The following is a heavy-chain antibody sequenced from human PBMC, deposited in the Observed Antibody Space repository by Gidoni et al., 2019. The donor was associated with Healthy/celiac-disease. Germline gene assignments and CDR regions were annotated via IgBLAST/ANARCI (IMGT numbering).Heavy chain of an antibody. J-gene: IGHJ3*02. D-gene: IGHD6-13*01. CDR2: SSGSGGST. Sequence: VQLLLSGRGLVQPGGSLRLSCAASGFFFSSYAMSWFRQGPGKGLLWVSASSGSGGSTYYAESVKGRFIISRDNSKNTLYLQMNSLRAEDTAVYYCAKVYRGQQLVEGAFDIWGQGTMVTVSS. V-gene: IGHV3-23*01. CDR1: GFFFSSYA. CDR3: AKVYRGQQLVEGAFDI.